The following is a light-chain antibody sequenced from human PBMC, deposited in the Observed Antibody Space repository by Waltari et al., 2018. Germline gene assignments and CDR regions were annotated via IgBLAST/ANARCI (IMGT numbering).Light chain of an antibody. V-gene: IGKV3-11*01. CDR3: LQRSNWPPT. J-gene: IGKJ4*01. CDR1: QSVGRS. CDR2: DAS. Sequence: EVVLTQSPATLSLSPVDRATLSCRASQSVGRSLSWYQQKPGQPPRLLIYDASTRATGIPARISGSGSGTDFTLTIGSLESEDFAVYFCLQRSNWPPTFGGGTTVEIK.